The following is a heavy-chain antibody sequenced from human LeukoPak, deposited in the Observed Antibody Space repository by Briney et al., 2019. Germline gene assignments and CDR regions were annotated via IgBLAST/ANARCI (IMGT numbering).Heavy chain of an antibody. CDR2: ISWNSGSI. J-gene: IGHJ5*02. Sequence: GGSLRLSCAASGFTFDDYAMHWVRQAPGKGLEWVSGISWNSGSIGYADSVKGRFAISRDNAKNSLYLQMNSLRAEDTALYYCAKDTSSSWENDWFDPWGQGTLVTVSS. CDR1: GFTFDDYA. CDR3: AKDTSSSWENDWFDP. D-gene: IGHD6-13*01. V-gene: IGHV3-9*01.